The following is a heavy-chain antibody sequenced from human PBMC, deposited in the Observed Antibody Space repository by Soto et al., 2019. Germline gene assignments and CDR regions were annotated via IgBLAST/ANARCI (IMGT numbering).Heavy chain of an antibody. J-gene: IGHJ5*01. CDR2: ISDRGATT. Sequence: EVQLLESGGDLVQRGGSLRLSCVASGFTFSKYALSWVRQAPGRGLEWVSSISDRGATTYYADSVKGRFTISRDNSENTLYLQLNSLRADDTAVFYCLKDKLDSTSSMGNWFDSWGQGTLVTVSS. CDR1: GFTFSKYA. CDR3: LKDKLDSTSSMGNWFDS. V-gene: IGHV3-23*01. D-gene: IGHD2-21*01.